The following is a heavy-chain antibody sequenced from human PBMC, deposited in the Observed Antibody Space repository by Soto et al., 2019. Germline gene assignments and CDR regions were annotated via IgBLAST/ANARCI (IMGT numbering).Heavy chain of an antibody. D-gene: IGHD5-12*01. V-gene: IGHV3-21*01. CDR3: AREVSQYSGYDFDY. Sequence: EVQLVESGGGLVKPGGSLRLSCAASGFTFSSYSMNWVRQAPGKGLEWVSSISSSSSYIYYADSVKGRFNISRDNAKNSLYLQMNSLRAEDTAVYYCAREVSQYSGYDFDYCGHGTLVTVSS. CDR1: GFTFSSYS. CDR2: ISSSSSYI. J-gene: IGHJ5*01.